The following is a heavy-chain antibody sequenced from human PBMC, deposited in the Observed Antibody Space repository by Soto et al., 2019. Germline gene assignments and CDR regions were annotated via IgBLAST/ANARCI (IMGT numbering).Heavy chain of an antibody. V-gene: IGHV1-3*01. D-gene: IGHD5-12*01. CDR3: ARRNNSGPIDY. J-gene: IGHJ4*02. CDR1: GFTFTTHA. CDR2: INAGNGNT. Sequence: QVHLVQSGAEVKEPGASLKVSCKTSGFTFTTHAIHWVRQAPGQRFEWMGWINAGNGNTKYSQRFQDRVTISRDTSASTAYMELSSLTSEHRAVYYCARRNNSGPIDYWGQGTLVTVSS.